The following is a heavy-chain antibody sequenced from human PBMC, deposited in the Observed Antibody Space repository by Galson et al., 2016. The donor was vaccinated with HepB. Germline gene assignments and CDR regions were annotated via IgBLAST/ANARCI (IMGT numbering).Heavy chain of an antibody. J-gene: IGHJ4*02. D-gene: IGHD3-10*01. Sequence: TLSLTCTVSGGSISSGPHFWNWIRQHAGKGLEWIGYISYSGTTYYNPSLLSRVSMSIDRSKNHFPLRLNSVTAADTAVYSCAKSYGSGSSGFDSWGQGIPVTVSS. CDR3: AKSYGSGSSGFDS. CDR2: ISYSGTT. CDR1: GGSISSGPHF. V-gene: IGHV4-31*03.